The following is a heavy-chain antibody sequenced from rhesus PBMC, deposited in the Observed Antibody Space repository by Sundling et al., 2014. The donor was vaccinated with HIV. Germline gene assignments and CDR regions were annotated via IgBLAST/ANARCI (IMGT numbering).Heavy chain of an antibody. Sequence: QVQLQESGPGLVKPSETLSLTCAVSGGSITSGNWWGCIRQSPGKGLEWIGSIYGKSASTYYNPSLKNRVTISKDTSKNQFSLKLTSVTAADTAVYYCVSEWGFHGNTYGADYWGQGVLVTVSS. CDR3: VSEWGFHGNTYGADY. V-gene: IGHV4-65*02. J-gene: IGHJ4*01. D-gene: IGHD4-35*01. CDR1: GGSITSGNW. CDR2: IYGKSAST.